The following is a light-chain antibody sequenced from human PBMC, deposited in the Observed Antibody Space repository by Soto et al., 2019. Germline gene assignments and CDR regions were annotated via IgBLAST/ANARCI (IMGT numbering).Light chain of an antibody. CDR1: QTVSSY. Sequence: EIVLTQSPGTLSLSPGERATLSFRASQTVSSYLAWYQQKPGQAPRLLIYGASNRATGIPDRFSGSGSGTDFALTISRLEPEDFAVYYCQHYGNSRTFGQGTKVDIK. V-gene: IGKV3-20*01. J-gene: IGKJ1*01. CDR2: GAS. CDR3: QHYGNSRT.